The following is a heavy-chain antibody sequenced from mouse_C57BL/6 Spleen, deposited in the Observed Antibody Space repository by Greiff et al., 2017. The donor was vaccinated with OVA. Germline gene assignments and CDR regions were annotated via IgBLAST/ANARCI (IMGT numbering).Heavy chain of an antibody. V-gene: IGHV1-82*01. D-gene: IGHD4-1*01. J-gene: IGHJ2*01. CDR2: IYPGDGDT. CDR1: GYAFSSSW. Sequence: VMLVESGPELVKPGASVKISCKASGYAFSSSWMNWVKQRPGKGLEWIGRIYPGDGDTNYNGKFKGKATLTADKSSSTAYMQLSSLTSEDSAVYFCARLLPNWEDYWGQGTTLTVSS. CDR3: ARLLPNWEDY.